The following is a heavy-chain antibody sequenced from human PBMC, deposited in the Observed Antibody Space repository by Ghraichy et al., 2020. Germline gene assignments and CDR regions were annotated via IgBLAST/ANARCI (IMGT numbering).Heavy chain of an antibody. D-gene: IGHD3-22*01. V-gene: IGHV4-34*01. CDR3: ARERRDYYDSSGYPYYYYYYYMDV. Sequence: SETLSLTCAVYGGSFSGYYWSWIRQPPGKGLEWIGEINHSGSTNYNPSLKSRVTISVDTSKNQFSLKLSSVTAADTAVYYCARERRDYYDSSGYPYYYYYYYMDVWGKGTTVTVSS. CDR1: GGSFSGYY. CDR2: INHSGST. J-gene: IGHJ6*03.